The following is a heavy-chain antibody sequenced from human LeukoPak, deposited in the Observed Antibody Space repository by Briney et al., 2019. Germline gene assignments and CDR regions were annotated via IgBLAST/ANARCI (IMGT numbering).Heavy chain of an antibody. D-gene: IGHD4-17*01. Sequence: GGSLRLSCAASGFTVSSNYMSWVRQAPGKGLEWVSIIYSGGTTYYADSVQGRFTISRDNSKNTVYLQMNSLRVEDTAVYYCARDPRTTGKSNYGMDVWGQGTTVTVSS. V-gene: IGHV3-53*01. CDR2: IYSGGTT. J-gene: IGHJ6*02. CDR1: GFTVSSNY. CDR3: ARDPRTTGKSNYGMDV.